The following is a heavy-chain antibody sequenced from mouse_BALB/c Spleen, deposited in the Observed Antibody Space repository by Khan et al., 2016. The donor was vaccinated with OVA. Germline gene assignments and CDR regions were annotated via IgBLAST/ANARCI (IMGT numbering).Heavy chain of an antibody. CDR3: RGISITRDTSKNQLFLQLNSVTTEDTATYYCARKNYYGYAMDY. Sequence: EVQLQESGPGLVKPSQSLSLTCTVTGYSITSGYAWNWLRQFPGNKLEWMGYISYSGSTSYNPSPRSRISITRDPSKHQFFLQLNSVTTEDTNPSRRRGISITRDTSKNQLFLQLNSVTTEDTATYYCARKNYYGYAMDYGGQGTSITVSS. CDR2: ISYSGST. D-gene: IGHD1-1*01. V-gene: IGHV3-2*02. J-gene: IGHJ4*01. CDR1: GYSITSGYA.